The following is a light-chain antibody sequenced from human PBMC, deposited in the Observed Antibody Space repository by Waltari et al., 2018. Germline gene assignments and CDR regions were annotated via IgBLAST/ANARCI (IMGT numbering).Light chain of an antibody. Sequence: CRGSQTVGNKSVAEYQEKPGQATGLVIYRATRRATDIPDRFGGRGSGTEFCLSNSRLEPEEFAVYYCQQNGTLPATFSQGTKVEIK. CDR1: QTVGNKS. V-gene: IGKV3-20*01. CDR2: RAT. J-gene: IGKJ1*01. CDR3: QQNGTLPAT.